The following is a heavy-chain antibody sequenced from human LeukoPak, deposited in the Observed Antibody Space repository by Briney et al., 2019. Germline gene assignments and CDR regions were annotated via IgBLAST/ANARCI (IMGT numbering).Heavy chain of an antibody. CDR3: AKDGSPRLIVVVPAAL. Sequence: PGGSLRLSCAASGFTFSSYAMSWVRQAPGKGLEWVSAISGSGGSTYYADSVKGRFTISRDNSKNTLYLQMNSLRAEDTAVYYCAKDGSPRLIVVVPAALWGQGTLVTVSS. CDR2: ISGSGGST. CDR1: GFTFSSYA. D-gene: IGHD2-2*01. V-gene: IGHV3-23*01. J-gene: IGHJ4*02.